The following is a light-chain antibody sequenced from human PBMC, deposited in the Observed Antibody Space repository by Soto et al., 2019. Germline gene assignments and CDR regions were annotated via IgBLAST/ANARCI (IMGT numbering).Light chain of an antibody. CDR3: RSYTSSSTLV. V-gene: IGLV2-14*02. Sequence: TQPASVSGSPGQSITISCTGTSSDVVRYNIVSWYQQHPGKAPKLMIYEGSKRPPGVSNRFSGSKSGNTASLTISGLQAEDEADYYCRSYTSSSTLVFGTGTKVTVL. CDR1: SSDVVRYNI. J-gene: IGLJ1*01. CDR2: EGS.